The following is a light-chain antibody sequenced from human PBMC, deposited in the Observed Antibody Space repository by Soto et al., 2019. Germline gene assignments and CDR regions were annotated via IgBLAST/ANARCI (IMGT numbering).Light chain of an antibody. CDR3: CSYVGSSTSYV. CDR1: SSDVGSFSR. CDR2: EVN. V-gene: IGLV2-23*02. Sequence: QSVLTQPPSVSGCPGQSVTIHCTGSSSDVGSFSRVSWYQQPPGTAPKLIIYEVNKWPSGVSNRFSGSKSGNTASLTISGLQAEDEADYYCCSYVGSSTSYVFGTGTKVTVL. J-gene: IGLJ1*01.